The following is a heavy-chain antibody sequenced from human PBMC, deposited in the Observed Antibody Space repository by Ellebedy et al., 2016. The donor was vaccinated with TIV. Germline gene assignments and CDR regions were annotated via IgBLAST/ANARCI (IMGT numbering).Heavy chain of an antibody. V-gene: IGHV4-39*07. J-gene: IGHJ6*02. D-gene: IGHD2-2*01. Sequence: SETLSLXXTISGGSISSGSYYWGWIRQPPGKGLEWIGNIYYSGNTYYNPSLKSRVTLSVDTSKNQFSLKLSSVTAADTAVYYCARDRVVPAASPKYYYGMDVWGQGTTVTVSS. CDR3: ARDRVVPAASPKYYYGMDV. CDR1: GGSISSGSYY. CDR2: IYYSGNT.